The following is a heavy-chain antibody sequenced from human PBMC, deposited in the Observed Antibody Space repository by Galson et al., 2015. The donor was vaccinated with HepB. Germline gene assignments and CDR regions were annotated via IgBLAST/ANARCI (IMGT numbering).Heavy chain of an antibody. CDR2: IKSKTDGGTT. Sequence: SLRLSCAASGFTFSNAWMSWVRQAPGKGLEWVGRIKSKTDGGTTDYAAPVKGRFTISRDDSKNTLYLQMNSLKTEDTAVYYCTTGWRDILTRDWGQGTLVTVSS. J-gene: IGHJ4*02. CDR1: GFTFSNAW. D-gene: IGHD3-9*01. V-gene: IGHV3-15*01. CDR3: TTGWRDILTRD.